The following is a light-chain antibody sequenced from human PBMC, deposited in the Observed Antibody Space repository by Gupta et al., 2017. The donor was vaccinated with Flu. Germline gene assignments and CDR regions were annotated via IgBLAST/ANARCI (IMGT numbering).Light chain of an antibody. Sequence: DIVMTQAPATLSVSPGERAILSCRASQSVSSNLAWYQQKLGQAPRLLMYGASTRATGIPARFSGSGSGTEFTLTISSLQSEDFAVYYCQQDNNWPQTFGQGTKMEIK. J-gene: IGKJ2*01. CDR1: QSVSSN. CDR3: QQDNNWPQT. V-gene: IGKV3-15*01. CDR2: GAS.